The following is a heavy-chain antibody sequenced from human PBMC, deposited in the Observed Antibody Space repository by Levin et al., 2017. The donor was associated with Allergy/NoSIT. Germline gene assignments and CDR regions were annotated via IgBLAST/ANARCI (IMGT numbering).Heavy chain of an antibody. J-gene: IGHJ4*02. CDR1: GFTFSSYS. D-gene: IGHD3-22*01. CDR2: ISSSSSYI. Sequence: GGSLRLSCAASGFTFSSYSMNWVRQAPGKGLEWVSSISSSSSYIYYADSVKGRFTISRDNAKNSLYLQMNSLRAEDTAVYYCARHIVDYYDSSGYYPTFDYWGQGTLVTVSS. CDR3: ARHIVDYYDSSGYYPTFDY. V-gene: IGHV3-21*01.